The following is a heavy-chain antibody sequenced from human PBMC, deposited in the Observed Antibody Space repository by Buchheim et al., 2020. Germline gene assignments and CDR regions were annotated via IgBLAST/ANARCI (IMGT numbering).Heavy chain of an antibody. CDR1: GGSFSGYY. CDR2: IYYSGST. D-gene: IGHD2-21*02. Sequence: QVQLQQWGAGLLKPSETLSLTCAVYGGSFSGYYWSWIRQPPGKGLEWIGYIYYSGSTYYNPSLKSRVTISVDTSKNQFSLKLSSVTAADTAVYYCASLCGGDCYLGEPTFDYWGQGTL. J-gene: IGHJ4*02. CDR3: ASLCGGDCYLGEPTFDY. V-gene: IGHV4-34*01.